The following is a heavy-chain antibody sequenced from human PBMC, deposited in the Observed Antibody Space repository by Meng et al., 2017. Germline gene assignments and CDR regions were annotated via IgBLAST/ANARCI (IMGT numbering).Heavy chain of an antibody. CDR3: AAIYSYGHLYYYYYFGMDV. CDR2: INPNSGGT. CDR1: GYTFTGYY. D-gene: IGHD5-18*01. Sequence: ASVKVSCKASGYTFTGYYMHWVRQAPGQGREWMGRINPNSGGTNYAQKFQGRVTMTRDTSISTAYMELSRLRSDDTAVYYCAAIYSYGHLYYYYYFGMDVWGQGTTVTVSS. V-gene: IGHV1-2*06. J-gene: IGHJ6*02.